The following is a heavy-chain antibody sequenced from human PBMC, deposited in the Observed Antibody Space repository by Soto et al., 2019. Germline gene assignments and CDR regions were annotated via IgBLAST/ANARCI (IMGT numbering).Heavy chain of an antibody. CDR1: GFTFSGSA. CDR3: THTDYGDYMLDDY. CDR2: IRSKANSYAT. Sequence: EVQLVESGGGLVQPGGSLKLSCAASGFTFSGSAMHWVRQASGKGLEWVGRIRSKANSYATAYAASVKGRFTISRDDSKNTAYLQMNSLKTEDTAVYYCTHTDYGDYMLDDYWGQGTLVTVSS. V-gene: IGHV3-73*02. J-gene: IGHJ4*02. D-gene: IGHD4-17*01.